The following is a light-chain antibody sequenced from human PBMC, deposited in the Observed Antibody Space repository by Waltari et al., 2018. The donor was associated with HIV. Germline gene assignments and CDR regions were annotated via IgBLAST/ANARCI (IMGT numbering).Light chain of an antibody. Sequence: EIVMTQSPATLSVSPGERAILSCRASQSVSSNLAWYQQKPGQAPRLLIYGASTRATGIPARFSGSGSGTDFTLTISRLQPGDFAVYYCQQYGSSPLTFGGGTKVEIK. J-gene: IGKJ4*01. CDR3: QQYGSSPLT. V-gene: IGKV3-15*01. CDR2: GAS. CDR1: QSVSSN.